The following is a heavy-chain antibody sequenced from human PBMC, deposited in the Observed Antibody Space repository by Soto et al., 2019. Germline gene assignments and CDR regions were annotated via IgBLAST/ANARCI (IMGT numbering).Heavy chain of an antibody. Sequence: EVHLLESGGGLVQPGGSLRVSCLASGYTFSSYAISWVRQAPGKGLEWVSSISGSGRTTYYADSVKGRFTISRDNSKNTLYLQMNSLRAEDTAVYYCAKDLDVELLDGSDLWGQGTLVTVSS. D-gene: IGHD2-21*01. CDR2: ISGSGRTT. J-gene: IGHJ5*02. V-gene: IGHV3-23*01. CDR3: AKDLDVELLDGSDL. CDR1: GYTFSSYA.